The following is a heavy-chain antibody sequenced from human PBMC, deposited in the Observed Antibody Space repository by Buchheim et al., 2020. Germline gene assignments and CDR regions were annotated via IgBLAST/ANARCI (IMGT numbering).Heavy chain of an antibody. CDR3: ARGQLSMVATYFDY. CDR1: GFAFGNYW. CDR2: INGDGTVT. D-gene: IGHD5-12*01. V-gene: IGHV3-74*01. J-gene: IGHJ4*02. Sequence: EVQLVESGGGLVQPGGSLRLSCAASGFAFGNYWMFWVRQTAGKGLALISRINGDGTVTTYADSVKGRFTISRDNAKNTLYLQMNSLRAEDTAVYYCARGQLSMVATYFDYWGQGTL.